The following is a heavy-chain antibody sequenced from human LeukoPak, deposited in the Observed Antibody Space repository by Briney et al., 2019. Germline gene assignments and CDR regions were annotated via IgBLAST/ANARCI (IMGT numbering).Heavy chain of an antibody. D-gene: IGHD3-3*01. J-gene: IGHJ4*02. CDR2: ISSSGSTI. CDR1: GFTFSSYE. CDR3: ARDQYYDFWSGHRTFDC. Sequence: GGSLRLSCAASGFTFSSYEMNWVRQAPGKGLEWVSYISSSGSTIYYADSVKGRFTISRDNAKNSLYLQMNSLRAEDTAVYYCARDQYYDFWSGHRTFDCWGQGTLVIVSS. V-gene: IGHV3-48*03.